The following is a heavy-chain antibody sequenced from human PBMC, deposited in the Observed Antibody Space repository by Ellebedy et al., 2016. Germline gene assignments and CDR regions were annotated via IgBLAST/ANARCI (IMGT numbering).Heavy chain of an antibody. Sequence: GESLKISCAASGFTFSSYAMHWVRQAPGKGLEWVAVISYDGSNKYYADSVKGRFTISRGHSKNPLYLQMNNLRAEDTALYYCARGNAIPGPEPLDNWGQGTLVTVSS. J-gene: IGHJ4*02. V-gene: IGHV3-30*14. CDR3: ARGNAIPGPEPLDN. CDR2: ISYDGSNK. CDR1: GFTFSSYA. D-gene: IGHD1-14*01.